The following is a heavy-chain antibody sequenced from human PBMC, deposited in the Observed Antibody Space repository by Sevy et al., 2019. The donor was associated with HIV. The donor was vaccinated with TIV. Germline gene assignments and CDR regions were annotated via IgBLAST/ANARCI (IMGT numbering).Heavy chain of an antibody. V-gene: IGHV4-59*13. D-gene: IGHD3-22*01. Sequence: SETLSLICTVSGGYISSYYWSWIRQPPGKGLEWVGYIYNNGNTKDNPSLKSRVTISVDTSKNQFSLKLTSVTAADTAVYYCARVSYYYDSGGRPLYSFDYWGQGTLVTVSS. J-gene: IGHJ4*02. CDR1: GGYISSYY. CDR2: IYNNGNT. CDR3: ARVSYYYDSGGRPLYSFDY.